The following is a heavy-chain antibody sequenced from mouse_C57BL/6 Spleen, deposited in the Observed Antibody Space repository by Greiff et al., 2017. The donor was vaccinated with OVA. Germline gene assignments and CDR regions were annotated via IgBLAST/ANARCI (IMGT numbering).Heavy chain of an antibody. D-gene: IGHD2-4*01. CDR2: ISDGGSYT. J-gene: IGHJ3*01. V-gene: IGHV5-4*01. CDR3: ARDDYDEGAWFAY. CDR1: GFTFSSYA. Sequence: EVQRVESGGGLVKPGGSLKLSCAASGFTFSSYAMSWVRQTPEKRLEWVATISDGGSYTYYPDNVKGRFTISRDNAKNNLYLHMSHLKSEDTAMYYCARDDYDEGAWFAYWGQGTLVTVSA.